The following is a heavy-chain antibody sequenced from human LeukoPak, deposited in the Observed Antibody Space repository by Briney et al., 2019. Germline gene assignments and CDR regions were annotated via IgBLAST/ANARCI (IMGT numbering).Heavy chain of an antibody. CDR3: ARPGYCSSTSCYGGDYYYYGMDV. Sequence: GESLKISCKGSGYSFTSYWISWVRQMPGKGLEWMGRIDPSDSYTNYSPSFQGHVTISADKSISTAYLQWSSLKASDTAMYYCARPGYCSSTSCYGGDYYYYGMDVWGQGTTVTASS. D-gene: IGHD2-2*01. CDR2: IDPSDSYT. J-gene: IGHJ6*02. CDR1: GYSFTSYW. V-gene: IGHV5-10-1*01.